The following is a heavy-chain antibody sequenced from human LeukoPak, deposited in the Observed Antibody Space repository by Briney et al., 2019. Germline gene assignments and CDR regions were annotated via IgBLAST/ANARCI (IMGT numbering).Heavy chain of an antibody. V-gene: IGHV4-34*01. CDR1: GGSFSGYY. CDR3: ARGPSPILWSGYLS. Sequence: PSETLSLTCAVYGGSFSGYYWSWIRQPPGKGLEWIGEINHSGSTNYNPSLKSRVTISVDTSKNQFSLKLSSVTAADTAVYYCARGPSPILWSGYLSWGQGTLVTVSS. CDR2: INHSGST. J-gene: IGHJ4*02. D-gene: IGHD3-3*01.